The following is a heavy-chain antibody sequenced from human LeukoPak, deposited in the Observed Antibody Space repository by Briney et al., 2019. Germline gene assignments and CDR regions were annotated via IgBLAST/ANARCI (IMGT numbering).Heavy chain of an antibody. D-gene: IGHD3-16*01. Sequence: SETLSLTCTVSGGSISSYYWSWIRQPPGKGLEWIGYIYYSGSTNYNPSLKSRVTISVDTSKNQFSLKLSSVTAADTAVYYCARGGGGDYVDYWGQGALVTVSS. CDR2: IYYSGST. CDR1: GGSISSYY. J-gene: IGHJ4*02. V-gene: IGHV4-59*01. CDR3: ARGGGGDYVDY.